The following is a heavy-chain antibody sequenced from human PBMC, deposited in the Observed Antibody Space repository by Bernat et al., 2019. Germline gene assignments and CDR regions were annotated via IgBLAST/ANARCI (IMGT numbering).Heavy chain of an antibody. V-gene: IGHV3-7*01. J-gene: IGHJ4*02. CDR3: ASERVATITSHY. CDR2: IKQDGSEK. D-gene: IGHD5-12*01. Sequence: EVQLVESGGGLVQPGGSLRLSCAASGFTFSSYWMSWVRQAPGKGLEWVANIKQDGSEKYYVYSVKGRFTITIDNAKNLLNLQMNRLRAEDTAVYYCASERVATITSHYWGQGILVTVSS. CDR1: GFTFSSYW.